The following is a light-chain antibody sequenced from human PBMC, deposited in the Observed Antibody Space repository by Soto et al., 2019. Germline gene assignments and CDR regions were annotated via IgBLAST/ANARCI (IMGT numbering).Light chain of an antibody. Sequence: DIQMTQSPSTLSASVGDRVTITCRASQSVGSWLAWHQQKPGRAPKVLVYKASSLQSGVPSRFSASGSGTEFTLTISSLQPDDAAIYFCQQYARYSWTFGQGTRVEIK. CDR2: KAS. CDR1: QSVGSW. J-gene: IGKJ1*01. V-gene: IGKV1-5*03. CDR3: QQYARYSWT.